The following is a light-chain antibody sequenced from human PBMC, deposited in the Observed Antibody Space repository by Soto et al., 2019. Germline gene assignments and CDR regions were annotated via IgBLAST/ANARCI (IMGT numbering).Light chain of an antibody. CDR1: GSDVGGYKY. V-gene: IGLV2-14*03. J-gene: IGLJ2*01. CDR2: DVT. Sequence: QSALTQPASVSGSPGQSITISCSGTGSDVGGYKYVSWYQRHPGKAPTLIIYDVTNRPSGVSYRFSGAKTCNTASLTTTARQAEDEADYYCSTYTSSATPVVFGGGTKLTVL. CDR3: STYTSSATPVV.